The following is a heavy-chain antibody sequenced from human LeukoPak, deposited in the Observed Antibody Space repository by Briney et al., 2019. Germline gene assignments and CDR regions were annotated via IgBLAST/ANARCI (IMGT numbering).Heavy chain of an antibody. D-gene: IGHD6-13*01. CDR1: GGSISSYY. CDR3: AREGKLGPFDY. Sequence: PSETLSLTCTVSGGSISSYYWSWIRQPPGKGLEWIGYIYYSGSTNYNPSLKSRVTISVDTSKNQFSLKLSSVTAADTAVYYCAREGKLGPFDYWGQGTLVTVSS. CDR2: IYYSGST. J-gene: IGHJ4*02. V-gene: IGHV4-59*01.